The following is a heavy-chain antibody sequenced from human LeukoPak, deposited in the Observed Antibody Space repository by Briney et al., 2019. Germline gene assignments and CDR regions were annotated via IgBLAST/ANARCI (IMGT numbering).Heavy chain of an antibody. V-gene: IGHV1-18*01. Sequence: ASVKVSCKASGYTFTSYGISWVRQAPGQGLEWMGWISAYNGNTNYAQKLQGRVTMTTDTSTSTAYMELRSLRSDDTAVYYCARDYDILTGYYGSDYYYYYGMDVRGQGTTVTVSS. J-gene: IGHJ6*02. CDR1: GYTFTSYG. CDR2: ISAYNGNT. D-gene: IGHD3-9*01. CDR3: ARDYDILTGYYGSDYYYYYGMDV.